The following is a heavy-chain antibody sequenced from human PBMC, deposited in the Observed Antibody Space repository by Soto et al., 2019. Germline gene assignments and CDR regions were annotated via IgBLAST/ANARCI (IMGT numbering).Heavy chain of an antibody. Sequence: SETLSLTCTVSGGSVSSGGYYWSWIRQPPGKGLEWIGYIHDSGSTHYNPSLKSRVTISVDTSKNQFSLKLNSVIAADTAVYYCARDRGHHDSTGYYHAPFDHWGLGTLVTVSS. CDR1: GGSVSSGGYY. V-gene: IGHV4-61*08. D-gene: IGHD3-22*01. CDR3: ARDRGHHDSTGYYHAPFDH. J-gene: IGHJ4*02. CDR2: IHDSGST.